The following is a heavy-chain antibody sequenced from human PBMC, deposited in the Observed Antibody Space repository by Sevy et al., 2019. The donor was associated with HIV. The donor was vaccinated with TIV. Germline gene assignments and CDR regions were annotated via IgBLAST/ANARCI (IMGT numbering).Heavy chain of an antibody. CDR1: GFIFSNYA. V-gene: IGHV3-30-3*01. J-gene: IGHJ6*02. CDR2: ISYDAINK. D-gene: IGHD1-26*01. CDR3: ARDFNSGYYYYYAMDV. Sequence: GGSLRLSCAASGFIFSNYAMHWVRQAPGKGLEWVAVISYDAINKYYADSVKGRFTISRDNSKNTLYVQMNSLRAEDTAVCYCARDFNSGYYYYYAMDVWGQGTTVTVSS.